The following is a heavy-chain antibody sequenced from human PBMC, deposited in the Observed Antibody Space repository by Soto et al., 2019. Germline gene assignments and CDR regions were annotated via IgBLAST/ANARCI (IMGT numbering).Heavy chain of an antibody. CDR2: IYTSGST. CDR1: RGSISSYY. V-gene: IGHV4-4*07. CDR3: AREFTYDFWSGYYTPDYGMDV. Sequence: SETLSFTCTVSRGSISSYYWSWIRQPAGKGLEWIGRIYTSGSTNYNPSLKSRVTMSVDTSKNQFSLKLSSVTAADTAVYYCAREFTYDFWSGYYTPDYGMDVWGQGTTVTVSS. J-gene: IGHJ6*02. D-gene: IGHD3-3*01.